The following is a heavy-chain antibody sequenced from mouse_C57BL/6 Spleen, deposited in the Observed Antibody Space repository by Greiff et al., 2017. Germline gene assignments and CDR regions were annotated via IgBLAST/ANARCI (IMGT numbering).Heavy chain of an antibody. V-gene: IGHV5-6*01. J-gene: IGHJ3*01. Sequence: EVQGVESGGDLVKPGGSLKLSCAASGFTFSSYGMSWVRQTPDKRLEWVATISSGGSYTYYPDSVKGRCTISRDNAKNTRYLQMSSLKSEDTAMYYCAGWFAYWGQGTLVTVSA. CDR1: GFTFSSYG. CDR2: ISSGGSYT. CDR3: AGWFAY.